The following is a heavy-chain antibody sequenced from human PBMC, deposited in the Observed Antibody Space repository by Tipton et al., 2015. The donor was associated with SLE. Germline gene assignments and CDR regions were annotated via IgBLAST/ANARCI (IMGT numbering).Heavy chain of an antibody. CDR3: ARLGGSPDAFDI. Sequence: GLVKPSETLSLTCTVSGGSISSYYWSWIRQPPGKGLEWIGYIYYSGSTNYNPSLKSRVTMSVDTSKNQFSLKLSSVTAADTAVYYCARLGGSPDAFDIWGQGTMVTVSS. J-gene: IGHJ3*02. CDR1: GGSISSYY. CDR2: IYYSGST. D-gene: IGHD1-26*01. V-gene: IGHV4-59*12.